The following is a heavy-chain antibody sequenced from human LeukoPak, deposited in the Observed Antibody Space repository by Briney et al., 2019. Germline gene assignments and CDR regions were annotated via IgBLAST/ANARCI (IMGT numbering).Heavy chain of an antibody. Sequence: GGSLRLSCAASGFTFSSQWMSWVRQAPGKGLEWVGPIKSKTDGGTTDYAAPVRGRFTISRDDSKNTLYLQMNSLKTEDTAVYYCTTDLDSSSWTGRYYYYYMDVWGKGTTVTVSS. D-gene: IGHD6-13*01. J-gene: IGHJ6*03. V-gene: IGHV3-15*01. CDR2: IKSKTDGGTT. CDR1: GFTFSSQW. CDR3: TTDLDSSSWTGRYYYYYMDV.